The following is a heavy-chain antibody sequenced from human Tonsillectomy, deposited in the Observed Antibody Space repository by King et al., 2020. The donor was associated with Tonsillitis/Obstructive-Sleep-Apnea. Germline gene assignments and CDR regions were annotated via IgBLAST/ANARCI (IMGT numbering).Heavy chain of an antibody. D-gene: IGHD3-16*01. CDR1: GGSIKNYY. Sequence: QLQESGPGLVKPSETLSLTCTVSGGSIKNYYWTCLRQPPGMGLEWIGYIYYSGLTNYSPSLNSLVTMSVDTSKNQISLRLTSVTAADTAMYYCARVGGAGHLDLWGQGTLVTVSS. CDR2: IYYSGLT. J-gene: IGHJ4*02. V-gene: IGHV4-59*01. CDR3: ARVGGAGHLDL.